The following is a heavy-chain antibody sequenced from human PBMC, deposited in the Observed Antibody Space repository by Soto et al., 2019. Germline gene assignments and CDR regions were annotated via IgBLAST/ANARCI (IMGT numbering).Heavy chain of an antibody. D-gene: IGHD6-19*01. Sequence: QVQLVQSGAEVKKPGSSVKVSCMACGGTFSSYAISRVRQAPGQGLEWMGGIIPIFGTANYAQKFQGRVTITADESTSTAYMELSSLRSEDSAVYYCARDGGSFEAVAGTLDLWGRGTLVTVSS. V-gene: IGHV1-69*01. CDR1: GGTFSSYA. CDR3: ARDGGSFEAVAGTLDL. CDR2: IIPIFGTA. J-gene: IGHJ2*01.